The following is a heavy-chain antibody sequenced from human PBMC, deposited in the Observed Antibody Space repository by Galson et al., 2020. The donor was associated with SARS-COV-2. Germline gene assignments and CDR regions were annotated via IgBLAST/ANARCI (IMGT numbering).Heavy chain of an antibody. CDR3: ARDLTGTTSQYYYYGMDV. CDR1: GYTFTSYY. J-gene: IGHJ6*02. D-gene: IGHD1-20*01. V-gene: IGHV1-46*03. Sequence: ASVKVSCKASGYTFTSYYMHWVRQAPGQGLEWMGIINPSGGSTSYAQKFQGRVTMTRDTSTSTVYMELSSLRSEDTAVYYCARDLTGTTSQYYYYGMDVWGQGTTVTVSS. CDR2: INPSGGST.